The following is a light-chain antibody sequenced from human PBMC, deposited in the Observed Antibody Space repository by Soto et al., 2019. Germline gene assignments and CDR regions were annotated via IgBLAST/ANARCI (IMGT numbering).Light chain of an antibody. Sequence: DIQMTQSPSSLSASIGDRVVITCRASQSINYYLNWYQQQPGKAPKLLVSTAASLRSGVPSRFSGSASGTDFALTISSLQPEDFATYYCQQSFTTPYTFGQGTRLEIK. J-gene: IGKJ5*01. CDR3: QQSFTTPYT. CDR2: TAA. V-gene: IGKV1-39*01. CDR1: QSINYY.